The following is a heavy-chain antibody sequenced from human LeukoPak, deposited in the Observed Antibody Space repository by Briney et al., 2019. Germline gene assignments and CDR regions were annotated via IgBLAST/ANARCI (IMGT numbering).Heavy chain of an antibody. CDR1: GYTFSNYG. CDR3: ARGSGSSSLDYFDY. Sequence: GASVKVSCKASGYTFSNYGISWLRQAPGQGLEWMGWISAYTGDANYPQNLQGRVIMTTDTSTSTVYMELSSLRSEDTAVYYCARGSGSSSLDYFDYWGQGTLVTVSS. CDR2: ISAYTGDA. V-gene: IGHV1-18*01. J-gene: IGHJ4*02. D-gene: IGHD1-26*01.